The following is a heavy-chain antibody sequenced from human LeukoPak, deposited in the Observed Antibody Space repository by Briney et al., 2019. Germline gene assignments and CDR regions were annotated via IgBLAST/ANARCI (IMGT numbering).Heavy chain of an antibody. CDR1: GFTFSSYG. Sequence: GGSLRLSCAASGFTFSSYGMRGVRQARRKGLEWVLSIRGSGSNTYYADSVKGRFTISRDNSKNTLYLQMNSLKTEDTAVYYCTSWYCSSTSCYENWFDPWGQGTLVTVSS. D-gene: IGHD2-2*01. J-gene: IGHJ5*02. CDR3: TSWYCSSTSCYENWFDP. V-gene: IGHV3-23*01. CDR2: IRGSGSNT.